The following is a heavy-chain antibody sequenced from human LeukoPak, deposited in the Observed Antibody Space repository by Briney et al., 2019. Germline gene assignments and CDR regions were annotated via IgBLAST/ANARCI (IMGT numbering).Heavy chain of an antibody. J-gene: IGHJ4*02. D-gene: IGHD1-20*01. CDR1: GFVFSDYG. V-gene: IGHV3-21*01. CDR3: ARDDNWNDKPFDL. Sequence: PGGSLRLSCATSGFVFSDYGIHWVRQAPGKGLEWVSSISTSSSHIYYADSLKGRFTVSRDNAKNSLYLQMNNLRAEDTAVFYCARDDNWNDKPFDLWGPGTLVTVSS. CDR2: ISTSSSHI.